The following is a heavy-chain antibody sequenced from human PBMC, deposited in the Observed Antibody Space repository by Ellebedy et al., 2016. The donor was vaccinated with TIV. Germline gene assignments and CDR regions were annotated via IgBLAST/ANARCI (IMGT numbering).Heavy chain of an antibody. V-gene: IGHV4-59*08. CDR2: IYYRGST. D-gene: IGHD5-24*01. Sequence: MPSETLSLTCTVYGASISSYYWSWIRQPPGQGLEWIGYIYYRGSTNYNPSLKSRVTISVDTSTNQFSLKLSSVTSAYTGVYYCSSARKDGYTYYYHGLDVWGQGTTVTVSS. J-gene: IGHJ6*02. CDR1: GASISSYY. CDR3: SSARKDGYTYYYHGLDV.